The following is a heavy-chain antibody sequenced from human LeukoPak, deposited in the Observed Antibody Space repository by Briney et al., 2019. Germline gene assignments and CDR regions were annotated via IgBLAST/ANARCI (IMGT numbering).Heavy chain of an antibody. CDR2: ISGSGGST. J-gene: IGHJ1*01. CDR3: AKIAVGQLLREAGIEYFQH. Sequence: GGSLRLSCAASGLTFSSYAMSWFRQAPGKGLEWVSGISGSGGSTNYADSVKGRFTISRDNSKNTLYLQMNSLRAEDTAVYYFAKIAVGQLLREAGIEYFQHWGQGTLVTVSS. D-gene: IGHD2-2*01. V-gene: IGHV3-23*01. CDR1: GLTFSSYA.